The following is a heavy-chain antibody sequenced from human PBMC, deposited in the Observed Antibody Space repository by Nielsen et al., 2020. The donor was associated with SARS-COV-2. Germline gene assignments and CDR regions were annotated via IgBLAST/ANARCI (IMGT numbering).Heavy chain of an antibody. CDR3: AQNSDGLGY. Sequence: AVQASCKAPGGTFSSYPISCVRQAPGQGLEWMGGTIPISGRANYAQKFQGRVTITADKSTSTAYMGLSSLRSEDTAVYYCAQNSDGLGYWGQGTLVTVSS. J-gene: IGHJ4*02. D-gene: IGHD5-18*01. CDR2: TIPISGRA. V-gene: IGHV1-69*06. CDR1: GGTFSSYP.